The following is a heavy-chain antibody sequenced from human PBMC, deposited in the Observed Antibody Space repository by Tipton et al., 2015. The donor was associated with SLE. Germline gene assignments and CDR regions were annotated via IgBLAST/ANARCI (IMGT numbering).Heavy chain of an antibody. CDR3: ASYFHLGP. J-gene: IGHJ4*02. D-gene: IGHD2/OR15-2a*01. CDR2: ITSGGDTT. Sequence: LSLTCTVSGDSISSYEMNWVRQAPGKGLEWVSYITSGGDTTYYADSVKGRFTVSRDNAKNSLYLQMNSLRAEDTAVYYCASYFHLGPWGQGTLVTVSS. CDR1: GDSISSYE. V-gene: IGHV3-48*03.